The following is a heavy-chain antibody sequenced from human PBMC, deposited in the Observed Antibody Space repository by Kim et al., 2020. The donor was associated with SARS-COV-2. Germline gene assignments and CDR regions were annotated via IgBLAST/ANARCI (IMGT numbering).Heavy chain of an antibody. V-gene: IGHV3-23*01. Sequence: GESLKISCAASGFTFSSYAMSWVRQAPGKGLEWVSAISGSGGSTYYADSVKGRFTISRDNSKNTLYLQMNSLRAEDTAVYYCAKDGGNGVPATVMTFDIWGQGTMVTVSS. D-gene: IGHD2-2*01. CDR3: AKDGGNGVPATVMTFDI. J-gene: IGHJ3*02. CDR1: GFTFSSYA. CDR2: ISGSGGST.